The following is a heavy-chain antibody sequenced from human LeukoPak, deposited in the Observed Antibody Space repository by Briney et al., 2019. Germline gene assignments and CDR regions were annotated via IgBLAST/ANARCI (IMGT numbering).Heavy chain of an antibody. V-gene: IGHV4-4*07. Sequence: SETLSLTCTVSGGSISSYYWSWIRQPAGKGLEWIGRIYTSGSTNYNPSLKSRVTMSVDTSKNQFSLKLSSVTAADTAVYYCARGYCSSTSCYGKPYNWFDPWGQGTLVTVSS. CDR2: IYTSGST. J-gene: IGHJ5*02. CDR1: GGSISSYY. CDR3: ARGYCSSTSCYGKPYNWFDP. D-gene: IGHD2-2*01.